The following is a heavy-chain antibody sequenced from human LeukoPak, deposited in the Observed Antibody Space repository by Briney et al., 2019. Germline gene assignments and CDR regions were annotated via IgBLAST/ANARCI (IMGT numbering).Heavy chain of an antibody. V-gene: IGHV3-9*01. CDR3: AKDAGVQLERPDY. CDR2: ISWNSGSI. CDR1: GFTFDDYA. J-gene: IGHJ4*02. Sequence: PGGSLRLSCAASGFTFDDYAMHWVRQAPGKGLEWVSGISWNSGSIGYADSVKGRFTISRDNAKNSLYLQMNSLRAEDTALYYCAKDAGVQLERPDYWGQGTLVTVSS. D-gene: IGHD1-1*01.